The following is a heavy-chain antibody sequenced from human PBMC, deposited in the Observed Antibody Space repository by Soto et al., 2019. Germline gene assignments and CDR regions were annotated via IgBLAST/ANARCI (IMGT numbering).Heavy chain of an antibody. CDR1: GYSFTSYW. Sequence: GESLKISCRGSGYSFTSYWIGWVRQMPGKGLEWMGIIYPGDSDTRYSPSFQGQVTISADKSISTAYLQWSSLKASDTAMYYCARRGSSGEPYYYYYGTDVWGQGTTVTVSS. J-gene: IGHJ6*02. D-gene: IGHD6-6*01. CDR2: IYPGDSDT. CDR3: ARRGSSGEPYYYYYGTDV. V-gene: IGHV5-51*01.